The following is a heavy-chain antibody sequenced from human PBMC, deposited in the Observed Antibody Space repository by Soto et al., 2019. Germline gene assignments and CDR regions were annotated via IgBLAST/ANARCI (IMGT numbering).Heavy chain of an antibody. J-gene: IGHJ4*02. V-gene: IGHV4-59*01. D-gene: IGHD4-17*01. CDR2: IYYSGST. Sequence: PSETLSLTCTVSGGSISSYYLSWIRQPPGKGLECIGYIYYSGSTNYNPSLKSRVTISADTSKNQFSLKLSSVTAADTAVYYCARADYGGHFDYWGQGTLVTVPS. CDR1: GGSISSYY. CDR3: ARADYGGHFDY.